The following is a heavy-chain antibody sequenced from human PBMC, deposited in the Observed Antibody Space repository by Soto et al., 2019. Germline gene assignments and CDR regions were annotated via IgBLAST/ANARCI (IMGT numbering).Heavy chain of an antibody. CDR2: VYHNGGA. J-gene: IGHJ5*01. V-gene: IGHV4-39*01. CDR3: GRVVEGATRHTDPDS. Sequence: LSLTCTVSGVSIHNSHSFWAWIRQPPGKGLQFIASVYHNGGAHYNSSLKSRVTISVDTANNQVSLRMRSLTAADTAFYYCGRVVEGATRHTDPDSWGQGILVAVSS. D-gene: IGHD2-21*01. CDR1: GVSIHNSHSF.